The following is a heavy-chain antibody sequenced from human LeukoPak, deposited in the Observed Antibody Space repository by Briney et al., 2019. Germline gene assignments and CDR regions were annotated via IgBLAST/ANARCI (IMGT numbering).Heavy chain of an antibody. CDR2: IYYSGST. V-gene: IGHV4-59*01. J-gene: IGHJ3*02. D-gene: IGHD3-22*01. CDR1: GGSISSYY. CDR3: ARDYVDSSGPDAFDI. Sequence: SETLSLTCTVSGGSISSYYWSWMRQPPGKGLEGIGYIYYSGSTNYNPSLKSRVTISVDTSKNQFSLKLSSVTAADTAVYYCARDYVDSSGPDAFDIWGQGTMVTVSS.